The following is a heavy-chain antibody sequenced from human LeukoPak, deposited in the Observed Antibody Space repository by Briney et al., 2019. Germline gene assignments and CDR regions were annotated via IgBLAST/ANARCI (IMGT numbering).Heavy chain of an antibody. CDR2: INIDGGRI. V-gene: IGHV3-48*03. Sequence: GGSLRLSCAASGSTFTDYEMNWVRQAPGKGLEWVSYINIDGGRILYADSVKGRFTISRDDDKNSLYLQMNSLRFEDTAIYYCMRDAPGSNTGDYWGQGTLVTVSA. CDR3: MRDAPGSNTGDY. J-gene: IGHJ4*02. D-gene: IGHD1-14*01. CDR1: GSTFTDYE.